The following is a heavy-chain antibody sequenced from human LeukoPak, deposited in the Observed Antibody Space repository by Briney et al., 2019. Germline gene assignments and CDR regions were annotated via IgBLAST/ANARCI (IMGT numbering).Heavy chain of an antibody. D-gene: IGHD6-25*01. CDR3: ARPRAQRLGNDGFEM. CDR1: GGSMNNYY. V-gene: IGHV4-59*08. Sequence: SETLSLTCTVSGGSMNNYYWTWIRQPPGKGLEWIGYIYYSGSTNYNPSLKSRVTISIDTSKNQFSLKLSSVTAADTAVYYCARPRAQRLGNDGFEMWGPGTLVTVSS. J-gene: IGHJ3*02. CDR2: IYYSGST.